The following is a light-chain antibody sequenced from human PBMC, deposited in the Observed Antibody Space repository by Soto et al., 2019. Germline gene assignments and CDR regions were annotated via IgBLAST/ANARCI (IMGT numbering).Light chain of an antibody. CDR3: SLSYSGIRV. Sequence: QAVVIQEPSLTVSPGGPVTLTCGSSTGAVTSGHWPYWFQQKPGQVTRALIYDTDNRHSWTPARFSGSLLGGTPALILSGARPEDEADYYCSLSYSGIRVFGGGTKLTVL. J-gene: IGLJ3*02. V-gene: IGLV7-46*01. CDR1: TGAVTSGHW. CDR2: DTD.